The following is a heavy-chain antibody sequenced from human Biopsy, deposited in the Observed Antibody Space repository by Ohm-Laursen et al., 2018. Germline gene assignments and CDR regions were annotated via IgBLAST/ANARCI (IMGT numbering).Heavy chain of an antibody. D-gene: IGHD3-10*01. J-gene: IGHJ4*02. V-gene: IGHV3-11*01. CDR2: ISGSGTTI. CDR3: ARDGAGSYHDY. Sequence: SLRLSCSASGFPFSNYAMTWIRQAPGKGLEWLSYISGSGTTIFYADSVKGRFTVSRDNAKNSLYLQMNSLTVEDTAVYYCARDGAGSYHDYWGQGTLVTVSS. CDR1: GFPFSNYA.